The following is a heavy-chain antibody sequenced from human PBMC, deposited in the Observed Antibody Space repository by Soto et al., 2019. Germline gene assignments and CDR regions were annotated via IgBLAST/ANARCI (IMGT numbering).Heavy chain of an antibody. J-gene: IGHJ4*02. D-gene: IGHD2-2*01. CDR2: ISSGGST. Sequence: GGSLRLSCAASGFTFSSYAMSWVRQAPGKGLEWVSSISSGGSTYYADSVKGRFTISRDNSKNTLYLQMNSLRAEDTAVYYCAKEGNIVVVPAASRSFDYWGQGTLVTVSS. CDR3: AKEGNIVVVPAASRSFDY. V-gene: IGHV3-23*01. CDR1: GFTFSSYA.